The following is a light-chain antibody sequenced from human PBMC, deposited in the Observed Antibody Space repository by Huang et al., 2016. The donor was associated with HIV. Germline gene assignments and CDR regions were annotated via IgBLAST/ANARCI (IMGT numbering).Light chain of an antibody. CDR1: QSVRSY. Sequence: EIVMTQSPATLSVSPGERATLSCRASQSVRSYLAWYQQKPGQAPRLLIYAASTRATGIPARFSGSGSGTEFTLTISSLQSEDFAVYYCQQYNNWPRTFGQGTKVEIK. CDR3: QQYNNWPRT. V-gene: IGKV3-15*01. J-gene: IGKJ1*01. CDR2: AAS.